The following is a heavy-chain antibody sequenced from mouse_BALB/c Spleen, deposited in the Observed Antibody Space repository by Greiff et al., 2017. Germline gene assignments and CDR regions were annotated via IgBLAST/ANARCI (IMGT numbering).Heavy chain of an antibody. V-gene: IGHV14-1*02. Sequence: EVQLQQSGAELVRPGALVKLSCKASGFNIKDYYMHWVKQRPEQGLEWIGWIDPENGNTIYDPKFQGKASITADTSSNTAYLQLSSLTSEDTAVYYCARHGNYPYYYAMDYWGQGTSVTVSS. D-gene: IGHD2-1*01. CDR1: GFNIKDYY. CDR2: IDPENGNT. CDR3: ARHGNYPYYYAMDY. J-gene: IGHJ4*01.